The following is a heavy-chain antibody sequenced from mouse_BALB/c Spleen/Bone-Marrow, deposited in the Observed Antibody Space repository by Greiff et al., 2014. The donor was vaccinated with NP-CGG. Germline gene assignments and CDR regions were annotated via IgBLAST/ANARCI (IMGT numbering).Heavy chain of an antibody. J-gene: IGHJ2*01. CDR2: IYPGSGNT. V-gene: IGHV1-63*01. CDR3: TRRRSLDY. CDR1: GYAFTNYW. Sequence: QVQLQQSGTELVRPGTSVKISCKASGYAFTNYWLGWVKQRPGHGLEWIGDIYPGSGNTYYNEKFKGKVTLTADKSSSTAYTQLSGLTSEDSAAYFCTRRRSLDYWGQGTTLTVSP.